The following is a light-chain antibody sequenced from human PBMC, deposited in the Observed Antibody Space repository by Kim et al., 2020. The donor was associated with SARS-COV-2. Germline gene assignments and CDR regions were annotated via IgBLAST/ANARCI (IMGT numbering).Light chain of an antibody. J-gene: IGKJ4*01. V-gene: IGKV3-11*01. CDR1: QSVGRY. Sequence: TVLTQSPAILSLSLGERATLSCRASQSVGRYLAWYQHKHGQAPRLLIFDASSRAPGIPPKFSGSGSGTDFTLTINSLAPEDFAVYYCQHRSSWPLTFGGGTKVDIK. CDR2: DAS. CDR3: QHRSSWPLT.